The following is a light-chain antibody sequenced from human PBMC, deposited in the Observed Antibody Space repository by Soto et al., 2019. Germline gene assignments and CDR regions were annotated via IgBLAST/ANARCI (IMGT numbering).Light chain of an antibody. CDR1: QDVSSN. V-gene: IGKV3-15*01. CDR3: QQYNNWPPPIT. Sequence: EMVVTQSPATLSVSPGERATLSCRASQDVSSNLAWYQQKPGQAPSLLIYGASTRATGIPARFSGSGSGTEFTLTISSLQSEDFAVYYCQQYNNWPPPITFGQGTRLEIK. CDR2: GAS. J-gene: IGKJ5*01.